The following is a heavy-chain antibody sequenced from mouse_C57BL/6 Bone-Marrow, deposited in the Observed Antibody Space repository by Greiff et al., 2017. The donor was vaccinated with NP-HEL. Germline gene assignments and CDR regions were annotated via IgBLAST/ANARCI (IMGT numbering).Heavy chain of an antibody. CDR1: GFTITDYY. CDR2: IDPENGDT. V-gene: IGHV14-4*01. J-gene: IGHJ3*01. Sequence: EVQLQQSGAELVRPGASVKLSCTASGFTITDYYMHWVKQRHEQGLEWIGWIDPENGDTKYASKFKGKATITADKSSNTAYMELSSLTSKDTAVHYCRGAFWGQGTLVTVSA. CDR3: RGAF.